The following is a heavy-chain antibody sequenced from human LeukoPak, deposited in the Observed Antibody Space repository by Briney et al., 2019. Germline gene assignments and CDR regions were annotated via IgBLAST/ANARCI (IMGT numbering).Heavy chain of an antibody. D-gene: IGHD3-22*01. CDR2: FYNSGST. CDR1: GGSISNNY. Sequence: SGTLSLTCTVSGGSISNNYWTWIRQPPGKGLEWIGYFYNSGSTNYNPSLKSRVTISVDTSKNQFSLKLTSGTAADTAVYYCARGDSSGHPAFDYWGQGTLVTVSS. CDR3: ARGDSSGHPAFDY. J-gene: IGHJ4*02. V-gene: IGHV4-59*01.